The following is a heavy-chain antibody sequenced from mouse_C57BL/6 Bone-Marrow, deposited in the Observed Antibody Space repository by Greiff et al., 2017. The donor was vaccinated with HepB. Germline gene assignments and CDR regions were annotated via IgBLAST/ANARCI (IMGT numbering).Heavy chain of an antibody. Sequence: QVQLQPGAELVKPGASVKLSCKASCYTFTSYWMHWVKQRPGRGLEWIGRIDPNSGGTKYNEKFKSKATLTVVKPSSAAYMQLSSLPSEDSAVYYCARDTTVENWGQGTTLTVSS. CDR1: CYTFTSYW. D-gene: IGHD1-1*01. J-gene: IGHJ2*01. CDR3: ARDTTVEN. CDR2: IDPNSGGT. V-gene: IGHV1-72*01.